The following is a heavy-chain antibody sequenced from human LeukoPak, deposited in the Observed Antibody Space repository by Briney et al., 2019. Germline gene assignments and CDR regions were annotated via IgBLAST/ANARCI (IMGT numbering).Heavy chain of an antibody. Sequence: GGSLRLSCAASGFTFSVYNMNWVRQAPGKGLEWVSSISSSSSYIYYADSVKGRFTISRDNAKNSLYLQMNSLRAEDTAVYYCAKELDSYWYFDLWGRGTLVTVSS. CDR2: ISSSSSYI. CDR3: AKELDSYWYFDL. V-gene: IGHV3-21*04. CDR1: GFTFSVYN. D-gene: IGHD1-1*01. J-gene: IGHJ2*01.